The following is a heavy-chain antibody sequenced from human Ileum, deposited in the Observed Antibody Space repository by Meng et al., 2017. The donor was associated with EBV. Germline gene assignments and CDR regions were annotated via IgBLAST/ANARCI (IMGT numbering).Heavy chain of an antibody. D-gene: IGHD3-16*01. Sequence: QLQLGQPGAEGTKPGAPVKSPCKASGSTFINHDINCVRQAAGQGLESIGWMNSYTGNAGYAQKFRGRVTMTRDTSINTAYLEVISLTSEDTAVYYCARGSGAGGRDWFDPWGQGTLVTVSS. CDR3: ARGSGAGGRDWFDP. J-gene: IGHJ5*02. V-gene: IGHV1-8*01. CDR2: MNSYTGNA. CDR1: GSTFINHD.